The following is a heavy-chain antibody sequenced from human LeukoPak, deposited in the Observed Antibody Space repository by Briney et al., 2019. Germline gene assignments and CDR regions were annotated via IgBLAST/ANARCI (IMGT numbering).Heavy chain of an antibody. Sequence: SETLSLTYAVYGGSFSGYYWSWIRQPPGKGLEWIGEIDHSGSTNYNPSLKSRVTISVDTSKNQFSLKLSSVTAADTAVYYCARRWIQLWYGYWGQGTLVTVSS. J-gene: IGHJ4*02. V-gene: IGHV4-34*01. D-gene: IGHD5-18*01. CDR1: GGSFSGYY. CDR3: ARRWIQLWYGY. CDR2: IDHSGST.